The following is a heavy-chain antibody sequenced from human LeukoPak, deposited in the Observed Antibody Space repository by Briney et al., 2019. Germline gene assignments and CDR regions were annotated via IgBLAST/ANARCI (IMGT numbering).Heavy chain of an antibody. CDR1: GYTFTNYY. J-gene: IGHJ6*02. V-gene: IGHV1-46*01. CDR3: ARDTRTMTAVTRGQHYYYGLDV. D-gene: IGHD4-17*01. CDR2: INPSDGGT. Sequence: ASVKVSCKASGYTFTNYYLHWVRQAPGHGLEWMAIINPSDGGTYYEQKLQGRVTVTRDTSTSTVYMELSSLRSEDTAVYYCARDTRTMTAVTRGQHYYYGLDVWGQGTTVTVSS.